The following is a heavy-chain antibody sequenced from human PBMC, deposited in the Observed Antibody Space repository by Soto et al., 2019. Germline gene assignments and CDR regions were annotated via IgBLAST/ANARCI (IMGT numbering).Heavy chain of an antibody. CDR3: ARGGDQLELYYYYYGMDV. D-gene: IGHD1-7*01. V-gene: IGHV1-8*01. CDR2: MNPNSGNT. Sequence: QVQLVQSGAEAKKPGASVKVSCKASGYTFTSYDINWVRQATGQGLEWMGWMNPNSGNTGYAQKFQGRVTMTRNTSISTAYMELSSLRSEDTAVYYCARGGDQLELYYYYYGMDVWGQGTTVTVSS. CDR1: GYTFTSYD. J-gene: IGHJ6*02.